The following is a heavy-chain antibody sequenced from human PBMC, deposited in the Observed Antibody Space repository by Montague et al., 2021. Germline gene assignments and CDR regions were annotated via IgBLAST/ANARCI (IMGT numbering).Heavy chain of an antibody. CDR2: MYYRGST. CDR1: GDSLSSVGYS. V-gene: IGHV4-31*03. CDR3: ARGRLATGDFDY. J-gene: IGHJ4*02. Sequence: TLSLTCTVSGDSLSSVGYSWTWIRQHPGKGLEWIGYMYYRGSTYYNPSLKSRVTISGDTSKNHFSLRLTSVTAADTAVYYCARGRLATGDFDYWGQGTLVTVSS. D-gene: IGHD6-13*01.